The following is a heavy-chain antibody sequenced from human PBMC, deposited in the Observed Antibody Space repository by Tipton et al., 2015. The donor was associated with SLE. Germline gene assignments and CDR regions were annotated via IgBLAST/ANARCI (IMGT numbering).Heavy chain of an antibody. CDR2: IDYSGRT. V-gene: IGHV4-31*02. CDR3: ARVVSGTLGPPVGGWAV. D-gene: IGHD1-1*01. J-gene: IGHJ6*03. CDR1: GGSTSSSNYY. Sequence: LRLSCAVSGGSTSSSNYYWVWIRQQPGKGLEWIGYIDYSGRTHYNPSLNSRGTISVDTSKNYFSLVLRSVSAADTAVYYCARVVSGTLGPPVGGWAVWGKG.